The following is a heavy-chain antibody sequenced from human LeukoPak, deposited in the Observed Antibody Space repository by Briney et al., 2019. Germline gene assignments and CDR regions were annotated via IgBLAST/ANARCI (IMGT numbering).Heavy chain of an antibody. V-gene: IGHV3-66*01. J-gene: IGHJ4*02. CDR2: IYSGGST. CDR3: AREGSIAAAGRGDCYFDY. D-gene: IGHD6-13*01. Sequence: GGSLRLSCAASGFTVSSNYMSWVRQAPGKGLEWVSVIYSGGSTYYADSVKGRFTISRDNSKNTLYLQMNSLRAEDTAVYYCAREGSIAAAGRGDCYFDYWGQGTLVTVSS. CDR1: GFTVSSNY.